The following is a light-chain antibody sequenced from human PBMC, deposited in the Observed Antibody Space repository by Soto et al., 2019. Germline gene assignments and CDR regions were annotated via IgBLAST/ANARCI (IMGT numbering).Light chain of an antibody. CDR1: QDISNY. Sequence: DIQMTQSPSSLSASVGDRVTITCQASQDISNYLNWYQQKPGKAPKLLIYDASNLETGVPSRFSGSGSGTDFTFTISSLQPEDIATYYCQQYDNLTPKVNFGGGTKVDI. V-gene: IGKV1-33*01. J-gene: IGKJ4*01. CDR3: QQYDNLTPKVN. CDR2: DAS.